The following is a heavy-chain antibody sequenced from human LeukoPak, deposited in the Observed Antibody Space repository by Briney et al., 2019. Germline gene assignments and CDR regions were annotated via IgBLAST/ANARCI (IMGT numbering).Heavy chain of an antibody. J-gene: IGHJ4*02. CDR1: GYTFTNYA. V-gene: IGHV1-3*01. Sequence: ASVKVSCKASGYTFTNYAIHWVRQATGQGLEWMGWINGGNGNTKYSQKFQDRVTITRDTSASTAYMELSSLRSEDTAIYYCARSTEYSSGSNGGYYFDYWGRETLVTVSS. D-gene: IGHD6-19*01. CDR2: INGGNGNT. CDR3: ARSTEYSSGSNGGYYFDY.